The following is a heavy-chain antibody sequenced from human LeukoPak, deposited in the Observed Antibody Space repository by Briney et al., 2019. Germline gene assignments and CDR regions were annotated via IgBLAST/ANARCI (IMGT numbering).Heavy chain of an antibody. J-gene: IGHJ4*02. CDR3: ARGSLTPGH. V-gene: IGHV4-39*07. CDR1: GGSISSSSYY. Sequence: SETLSLTCTVSGGSISSSSYYWSWIRQPPGKGLEWIGEINHSGSTNYNPSLKSRVTISVDTSKNQFSLKLSSVTAADTAVYYCARGSLTPGHWGQGTLVTVSS. CDR2: INHSGST.